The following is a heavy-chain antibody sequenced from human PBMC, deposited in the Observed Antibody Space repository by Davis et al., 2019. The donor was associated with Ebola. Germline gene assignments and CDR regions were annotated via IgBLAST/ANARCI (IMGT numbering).Heavy chain of an antibody. D-gene: IGHD6-19*01. CDR1: GYTFTSYF. J-gene: IGHJ4*02. Sequence: AASVKVSCKASGYTFTSYFMHWLRQAPGQGLEWMGVINPSGGSTSYAQKFQGRVTMTRDTSTSTVYMELSSLRSDDTAVFYCARASFGYNSGWYADYWGPGSLVTVSS. CDR2: INPSGGST. V-gene: IGHV1-46*01. CDR3: ARASFGYNSGWYADY.